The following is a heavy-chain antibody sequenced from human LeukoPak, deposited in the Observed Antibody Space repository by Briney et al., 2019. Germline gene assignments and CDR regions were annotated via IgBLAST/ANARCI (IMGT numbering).Heavy chain of an antibody. D-gene: IGHD1-26*01. CDR3: AQWSRYFDY. J-gene: IGHJ4*02. CDR1: GFTFNNYA. V-gene: IGHV3-23*01. Sequence: GGSLRLSCAASGFTFNNYAMTWVRQAPGKGLEWVSAISGSGYSTYYADSVKGRFTIPRDNSKNTLYLQMNSLRAEDTALYFCAQWSRYFDYWGQGTLVTVSS. CDR2: ISGSGYST.